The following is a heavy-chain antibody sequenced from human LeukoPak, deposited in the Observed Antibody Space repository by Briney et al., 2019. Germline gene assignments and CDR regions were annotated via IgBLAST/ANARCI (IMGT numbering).Heavy chain of an antibody. Sequence: SETLYLTCTVSGGSISSYYWSWIRQPAGKGLEWIGRVHISGRTNYNPSLKSRVTMSVDTSQNQFSLELSSVTTADTAVYYCARGSYGMDVWGQGTTVTVSS. CDR1: GGSISSYY. V-gene: IGHV4-4*07. J-gene: IGHJ6*02. CDR2: VHISGRT. CDR3: ARGSYGMDV.